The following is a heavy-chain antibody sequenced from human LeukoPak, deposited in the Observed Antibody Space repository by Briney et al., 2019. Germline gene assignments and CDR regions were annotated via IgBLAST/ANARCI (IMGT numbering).Heavy chain of an antibody. CDR2: ISSSSSYI. CDR3: ARTDFRDYGDFSDY. Sequence: NPGGSLRLSCAASGFTFSSYSMNWVRQAPGKGLEWVSSISSSSSYIYYADSVKGRFTISRDNAKNSLYLQMNSLRAEDTAVYYCARTDFRDYGDFSDYWGQGTLVTVSS. D-gene: IGHD4-17*01. J-gene: IGHJ4*02. V-gene: IGHV3-21*01. CDR1: GFTFSSYS.